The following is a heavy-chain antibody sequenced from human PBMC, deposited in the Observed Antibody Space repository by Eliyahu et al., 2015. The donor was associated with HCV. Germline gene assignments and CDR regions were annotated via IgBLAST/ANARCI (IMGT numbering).Heavy chain of an antibody. CDR2: MNPNSANT. Sequence: QVQLVQSEAEVKKPGASVKVSCKASGYTFTSYDINWVRQATGQGLEWMGWMNPNSANTGYAQKFQGRVTLTRNTSISTAYMELSRLRSEDTAVYYCASRPRYCSGASCYLADYWGQGTLVTVSS. CDR3: ASRPRYCSGASCYLADY. V-gene: IGHV1-8*01. CDR1: GYTFTSYD. J-gene: IGHJ4*02. D-gene: IGHD2-15*01.